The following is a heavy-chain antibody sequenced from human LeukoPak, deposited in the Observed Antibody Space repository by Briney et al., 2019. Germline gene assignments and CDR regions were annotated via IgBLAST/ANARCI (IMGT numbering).Heavy chain of an antibody. Sequence: GGSLRLSRAASGFTSSYYAMSWVRQTPGKGLEWVSAISGSGGSTYYADSAKGRFIISRDNSKNTLFLQMNSLRAEDTAVYYCAKGPLIEVAGTTWDHWGQGTPVTVSS. CDR2: ISGSGGST. D-gene: IGHD6-19*01. CDR3: AKGPLIEVAGTTWDH. CDR1: GFTSSYYA. J-gene: IGHJ4*02. V-gene: IGHV3-23*01.